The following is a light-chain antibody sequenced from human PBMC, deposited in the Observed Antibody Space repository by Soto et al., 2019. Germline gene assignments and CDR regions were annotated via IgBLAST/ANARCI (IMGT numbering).Light chain of an antibody. V-gene: IGLV2-23*01. CDR3: CSKADSPIFYV. CDR1: SSDVGNYNR. CDR2: AGD. Sequence: QSALTQPASVSGSPGQSITISCTGTSSDVGNYNRVSWYQQHPGKAPKVMIYAGDKRPSGVSNRFSGSQSGNTASLTISGLQAEDEADYYCCSKADSPIFYVFGTGTKVTVL. J-gene: IGLJ1*01.